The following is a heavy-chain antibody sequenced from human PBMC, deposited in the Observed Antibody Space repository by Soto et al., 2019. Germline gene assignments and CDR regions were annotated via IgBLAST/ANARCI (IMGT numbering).Heavy chain of an antibody. D-gene: IGHD5-12*01. CDR3: ARDQSVASPFDI. J-gene: IGHJ3*02. Sequence: GGSLRLSCAASGFTFSSYEMNRVRQAPGKGLEWVSYISSSGSTIYYADSVKGRFTISRDNAKNSLYLQMNSLRAEDTAVYYCARDQSVASPFDIWGQGTMGTV. V-gene: IGHV3-48*03. CDR2: ISSSGSTI. CDR1: GFTFSSYE.